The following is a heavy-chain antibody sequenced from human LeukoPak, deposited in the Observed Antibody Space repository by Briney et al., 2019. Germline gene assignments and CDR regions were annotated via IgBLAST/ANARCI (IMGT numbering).Heavy chain of an antibody. CDR3: AKDYYDTSGYHGSAGYFDY. V-gene: IGHV3-33*06. CDR2: IWYDGSNE. D-gene: IGHD3-22*01. CDR1: GFTFSSYG. Sequence: GGSLRLSCAASGFTFSSYGMHWVRQAPGKGLEWVAVIWYDGSNEYYADSVKGRFTISRDNSKNTLYLQMNSLRAEDTAVYYCAKDYYDTSGYHGSAGYFDYWGQGTLVTVSS. J-gene: IGHJ4*02.